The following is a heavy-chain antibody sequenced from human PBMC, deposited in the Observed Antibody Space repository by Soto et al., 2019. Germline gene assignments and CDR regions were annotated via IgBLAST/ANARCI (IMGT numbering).Heavy chain of an antibody. CDR3: VRDGTKTLRDWFAP. CDR2: IYATGTT. D-gene: IGHD1-1*01. CDR1: GASISGFY. V-gene: IGHV4-4*07. J-gene: IGHJ5*02. Sequence: PSETLSLTCTVSGASISGFYWSRIRKSAGKGLEWIGRIYATGTTDYNPSLKSRVMMSVDTSKKQFSLKLRSVTAADTAVYYCVRDGTKTLRDWFAPWGQGISVTVSS.